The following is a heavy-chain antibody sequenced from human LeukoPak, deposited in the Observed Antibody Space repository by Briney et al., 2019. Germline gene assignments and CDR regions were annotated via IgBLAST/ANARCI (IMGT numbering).Heavy chain of an antibody. CDR1: GFMFTSYW. J-gene: IGHJ4*02. V-gene: IGHV3-21*01. CDR3: ARGTSSSRVYYFDY. D-gene: IGHD6-13*01. CDR2: ISSSSTFV. Sequence: GGSLRLSCAASGFMFTSYWMSWVRQAPGKGLEWVPSISSSSTFVYYADSVKGRFTISRDNAKNSLYLQMNSLRAEDTAVYYCARGTSSSRVYYFDYWGQGTLVTVSS.